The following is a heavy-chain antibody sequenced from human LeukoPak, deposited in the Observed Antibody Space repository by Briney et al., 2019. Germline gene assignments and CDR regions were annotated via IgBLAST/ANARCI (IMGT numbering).Heavy chain of an antibody. V-gene: IGHV1-18*01. CDR3: ARFARPAAIRGANGFDP. J-gene: IGHJ5*02. CDR2: IIAYNGKT. Sequence: GASVKVSCKASGYTLTSYGISWVRQAPGQGLEWMGWIIAYNGKTNYAQKLQGRVTMTTDTSTSTAYMELRSLRSDDTAVYYCARFARPAAIRGANGFDPWGQGTLVTVSS. CDR1: GYTLTSYG. D-gene: IGHD2-2*02.